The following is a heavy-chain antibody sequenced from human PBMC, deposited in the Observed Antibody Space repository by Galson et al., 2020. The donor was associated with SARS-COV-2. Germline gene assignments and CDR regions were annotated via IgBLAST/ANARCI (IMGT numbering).Heavy chain of an antibody. V-gene: IGHV3-30-3*01. CDR3: ARAHYGAYYHGMDV. D-gene: IGHD4-17*01. Sequence: GESLKISCASSVFTFRNSAMHWVRQAPGKGLEWVALILYVGDNTYYADSVKGRFTFSRDNSKPTLYLKMNSLRAEDTAVYYCARAHYGAYYHGMDVWGQGTTVTVSS. J-gene: IGHJ6*02. CDR2: ILYVGDNT. CDR1: VFTFRNSA.